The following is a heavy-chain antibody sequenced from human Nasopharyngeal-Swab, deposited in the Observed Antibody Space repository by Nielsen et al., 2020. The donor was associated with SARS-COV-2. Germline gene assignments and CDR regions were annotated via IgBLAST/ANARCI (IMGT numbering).Heavy chain of an antibody. Sequence: GGSLRLSCAASGFTVSSYWMSWVRQAPGKGLEWVANIKQDGSEKYYVDSVKGRFTISRDNSKNTLYLQMNSLRAEDTAVYYCAKWDPFSGGYSSSWYPVGGFDYWGQGTLVTVSS. D-gene: IGHD6-13*01. CDR2: IKQDGSEK. V-gene: IGHV3-7*01. CDR3: AKWDPFSGGYSSSWYPVGGFDY. J-gene: IGHJ4*02. CDR1: GFTVSSYW.